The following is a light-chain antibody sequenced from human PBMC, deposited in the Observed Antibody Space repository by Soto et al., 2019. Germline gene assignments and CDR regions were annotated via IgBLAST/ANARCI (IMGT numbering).Light chain of an antibody. V-gene: IGLV2-11*01. J-gene: IGLJ1*01. Sequence: QSALTQPRSVSGSPGQSVTISCTGTSSDVGGYNYVSWYQQHPGKAPKLMIYDVGKRPSGVPDRFSGSKSDNTASLTISGLQAEDEADYHCCSYAGSYTRVFGTGTKAPS. CDR2: DVG. CDR3: CSYAGSYTRV. CDR1: SSDVGGYNY.